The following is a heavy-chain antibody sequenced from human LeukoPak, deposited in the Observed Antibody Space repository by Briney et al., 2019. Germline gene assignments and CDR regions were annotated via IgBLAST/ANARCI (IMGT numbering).Heavy chain of an antibody. J-gene: IGHJ4*02. CDR1: GGSISSGEYY. Sequence: SETLSLTCTVSGGSISSGEYYWSWIRQPPGKGLEWIGYIYYSGSTYYNPSLESRVTISIDTSKNQFSLKVSSVTAADTAVYYCAIDDSSGFSDIWGQGTLVTVSS. CDR3: AIDDSSGFSDI. CDR2: IYYSGST. D-gene: IGHD3-22*01. V-gene: IGHV4-30-4*01.